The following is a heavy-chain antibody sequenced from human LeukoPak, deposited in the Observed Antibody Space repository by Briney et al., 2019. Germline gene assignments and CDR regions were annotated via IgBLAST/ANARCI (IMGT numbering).Heavy chain of an antibody. V-gene: IGHV3-23*01. J-gene: IGHJ4*02. Sequence: GGSLRLSCAASGFTFSSYVMSWVRQAPGKGLEWVSAISGSGGSTYYADSVKGRFTISRDNAKNSLYLQMNSLRAEDTAVYYCARGGSGSFADYWGQGTLVTVSS. CDR3: ARGGSGSFADY. CDR1: GFTFSSYV. D-gene: IGHD3-10*01. CDR2: ISGSGGST.